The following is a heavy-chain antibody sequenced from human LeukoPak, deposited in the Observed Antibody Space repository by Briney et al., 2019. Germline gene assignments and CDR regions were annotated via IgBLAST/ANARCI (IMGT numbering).Heavy chain of an antibody. J-gene: IGHJ4*02. CDR3: ARHLSDITSSPNY. CDR2: IYPRDSRT. Sequence: ESLKISCKGSGYSFSSYWIAWVRQMPGKGLEWMGVIYPRDSRTTYSPSFQDQVTISADKSISTAYLQWTSLKASDTAMYYCARHLSDITSSPNYRGPGTLVTVSS. D-gene: IGHD2-2*01. V-gene: IGHV5-51*01. CDR1: GYSFSSYW.